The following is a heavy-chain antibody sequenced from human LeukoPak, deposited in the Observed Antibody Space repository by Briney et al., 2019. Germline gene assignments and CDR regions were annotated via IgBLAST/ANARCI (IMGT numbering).Heavy chain of an antibody. D-gene: IGHD2-2*01. Sequence: PGGSLRLSCVASGFTFSSYGMSWVRQAPGRGLEWVSGISGSGGNTYYTDSVKGRFTISRDNSKNTLYLQMNSLRAEDTAVYYCAGYCSTTSCYSSPNWFDPWGQGTLVTDSS. V-gene: IGHV3-23*01. CDR3: AGYCSTTSCYSSPNWFDP. CDR2: ISGSGGNT. J-gene: IGHJ5*02. CDR1: GFTFSSYG.